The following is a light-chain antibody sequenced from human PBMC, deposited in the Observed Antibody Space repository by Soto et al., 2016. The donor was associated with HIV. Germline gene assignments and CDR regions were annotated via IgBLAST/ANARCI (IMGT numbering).Light chain of an antibody. CDR3: MQTLQTHYT. J-gene: IGKJ2*01. CDR1: QSLVHSDGNTY. Sequence: DVVLTQSPLSLPVTLGQPASISCRSSQSLVHSDGNTYLNWFHQRPGQSPRRLIYKVSNRDSEVPDRFSGSGSGTHFTLKISRVEADDVGLYYCMQTLQTHYTFGQGTKLEIK. CDR2: KVS. V-gene: IGKV2-30*02.